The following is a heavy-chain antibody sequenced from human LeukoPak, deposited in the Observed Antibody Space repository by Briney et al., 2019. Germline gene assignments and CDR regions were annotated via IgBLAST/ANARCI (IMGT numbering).Heavy chain of an antibody. V-gene: IGHV1-2*02. D-gene: IGHD3-10*01. CDR1: GYTFTGYY. Sequence: ASVKVSCKASGYTFTGYYMHWVRQAPGQGLEWMGWINPNSGGTNYAQKFQGRVTMTRDTSISTAYMELSRLRSDDTAVYCCARDPWNYGSGSYDDYWGQGTLVTVSS. J-gene: IGHJ4*02. CDR3: ARDPWNYGSGSYDDY. CDR2: INPNSGGT.